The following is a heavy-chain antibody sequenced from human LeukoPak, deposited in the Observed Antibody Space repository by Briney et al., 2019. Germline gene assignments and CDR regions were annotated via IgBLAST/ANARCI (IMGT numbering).Heavy chain of an antibody. Sequence: GASVKVSCKASVYTFTSYDINWVRQATGQGLEWMGWMNPNSGNTGYAQKFQGRVTITRNTSISTAYMELSSLRSEDTAVYYCARGYSSGWGHVDYWGQGTLVTVSS. D-gene: IGHD6-19*01. V-gene: IGHV1-8*03. J-gene: IGHJ4*02. CDR3: ARGYSSGWGHVDY. CDR1: VYTFTSYD. CDR2: MNPNSGNT.